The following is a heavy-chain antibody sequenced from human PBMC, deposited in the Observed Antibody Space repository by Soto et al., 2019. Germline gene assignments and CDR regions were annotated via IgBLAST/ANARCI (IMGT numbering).Heavy chain of an antibody. D-gene: IGHD6-19*01. J-gene: IGHJ3*02. V-gene: IGHV1-8*01. CDR2: MNPNSGNT. Sequence: SVKVSCKASGYTFTSYDINWVRQATGQGLEWMGWMNPNSGNTGYAQKFQGRVTMTRNTSISTAYMELSSLRSEDTAVYYCAGWYTVYSSGWFGDAFDIWGQGTMVTVSS. CDR3: AGWYTVYSSGWFGDAFDI. CDR1: GYTFTSYD.